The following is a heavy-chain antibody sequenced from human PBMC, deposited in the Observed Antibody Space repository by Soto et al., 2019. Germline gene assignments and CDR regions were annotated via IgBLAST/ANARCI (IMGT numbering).Heavy chain of an antibody. CDR3: ARESDNWFDP. J-gene: IGHJ5*02. V-gene: IGHV4-31*03. CDR2: IYYSGST. CDR1: GGSISSGGYY. Sequence: SETLSLTCTVSGGSISSGGYYWSWIRQHPGKGLEWIGYIYYSGSTYYNPSLKSRVTISVDTSKNQFSLKLSSVTAADTAVYYRARESDNWFDPWGQGTLVTVSS.